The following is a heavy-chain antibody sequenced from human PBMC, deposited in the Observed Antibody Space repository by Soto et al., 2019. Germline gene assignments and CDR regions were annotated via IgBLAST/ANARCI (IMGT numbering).Heavy chain of an antibody. V-gene: IGHV1-69*13. J-gene: IGHJ6*04. CDR2: IIPIFGTA. CDR1: VGTFSSYA. Sequence: GXSEKVSCKGPVGTFSSYAISCVRHAPGQCLEWMGGIIPIFGTANYAQKFQGRVTTTADESTSTAYMELSSLRYEDTAVYYCARGLVIFSGALYYYYGMDVWRRVTTGTVSS. CDR3: ARGLVIFSGALYYYYGMDV. D-gene: IGHD3-9*01.